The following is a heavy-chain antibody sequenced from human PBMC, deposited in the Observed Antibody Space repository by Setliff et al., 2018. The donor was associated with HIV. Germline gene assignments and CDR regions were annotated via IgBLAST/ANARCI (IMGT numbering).Heavy chain of an antibody. D-gene: IGHD2-2*01. CDR3: ARVIVVVPAAANYYYYYMDV. CDR2: MSHSGST. J-gene: IGHJ6*03. V-gene: IGHV4-39*07. CDR1: GGSISSGTYY. Sequence: SETLSLTCSVSGGSISSGTYYWGWIRQPPGKGLEWIGSMSHSGSTLYNPSLKSRVTISVDTSNNHFSLKLRSVTAADTAVYYCARVIVVVPAAANYYYYYMDVWGKGTTVTVSS.